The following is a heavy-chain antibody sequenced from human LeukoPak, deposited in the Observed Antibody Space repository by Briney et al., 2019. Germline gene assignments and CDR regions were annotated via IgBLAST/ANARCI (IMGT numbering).Heavy chain of an antibody. D-gene: IGHD3-9*01. J-gene: IGHJ5*01. CDR2: IKGDGSHT. CDR3: VRDWDHFDFDS. Sequence: PGGSLRLFCAASGFTFSNYWMHWVRQAPGKGLVWVSRIKGDGSHTIYADSVKGRFTISGDNAKNTLYLQMKSLRAEDTAVYYCVRDWDHFDFDSWGLGTLVTVSS. CDR1: GFTFSNYW. V-gene: IGHV3-74*01.